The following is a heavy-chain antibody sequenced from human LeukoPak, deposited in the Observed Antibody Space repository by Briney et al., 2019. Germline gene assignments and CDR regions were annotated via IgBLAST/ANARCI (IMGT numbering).Heavy chain of an antibody. V-gene: IGHV3-23*01. CDR2: ISGSGGST. CDR3: AKGLFPRSSPYALDY. CDR1: GFTFSSYA. Sequence: PGGSLRLSCAASGFTFSSYAMSWVRQAPGKGLEWVSAISGSGGSTYYADSVKGRFTISRDNSKNTLYLQMNSLRAEDTAVYYCAKGLFPRSSPYALDYWGQGTLVTVSS. D-gene: IGHD2-2*01. J-gene: IGHJ4*02.